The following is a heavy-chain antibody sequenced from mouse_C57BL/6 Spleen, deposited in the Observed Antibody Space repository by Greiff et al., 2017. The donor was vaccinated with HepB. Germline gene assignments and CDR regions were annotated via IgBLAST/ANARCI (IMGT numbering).Heavy chain of an antibody. V-gene: IGHV5-4*01. CDR2: ISDGGSYT. J-gene: IGHJ3*01. Sequence: EVQRVESGGGLVKPGGSLKLSCAASGFTFSSYAMSWVRQTPEKRLEWVATISDGGSYTYYPDNVKGRFTIARDNAKNNLYLQMSHLKSEDTAMYYCARDGEYGSSLFAYWGQGTLVTVSA. CDR1: GFTFSSYA. CDR3: ARDGEYGSSLFAY. D-gene: IGHD1-1*01.